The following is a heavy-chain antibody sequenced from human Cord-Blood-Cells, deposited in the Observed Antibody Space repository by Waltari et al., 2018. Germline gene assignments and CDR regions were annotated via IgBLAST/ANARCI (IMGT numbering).Heavy chain of an antibody. Sequence: QVQLQESGPALVKPSETLSLTCAVSGYSISSGYYWGWTRQPPGKGLEWIGSIYHSGSTYYNPSLKSRVTISVDTSKNQFSLKLSSVTAADTAVYYCARDGKVYSSSYYYYYYGIDVWGQGTTVTVSS. V-gene: IGHV4-38-2*02. D-gene: IGHD6-6*01. J-gene: IGHJ6*02. CDR3: ARDGKVYSSSYYYYYYGIDV. CDR1: GYSISSGYY. CDR2: IYHSGST.